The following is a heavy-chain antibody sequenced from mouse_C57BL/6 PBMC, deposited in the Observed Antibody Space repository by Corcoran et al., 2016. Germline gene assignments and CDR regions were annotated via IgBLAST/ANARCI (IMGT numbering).Heavy chain of an antibody. CDR1: GFSITTNGYA. Sequence: VQLQESGSGLVGPSQTLSLTCSVSGFSITTNGYAWGWIRQPPGKSLEWMGHIWYDADTYYNPSSKNGIAISRDTRKKQFSLQLSSITTEDTATYYCARYPYIGVAGGYYCDVWGAGTLVTVSS. D-gene: IGHD1-1*01. V-gene: IGHV3-2*02. CDR2: IWYDADT. J-gene: IGHJ1*01. CDR3: ARYPYIGVAGGYYCDV.